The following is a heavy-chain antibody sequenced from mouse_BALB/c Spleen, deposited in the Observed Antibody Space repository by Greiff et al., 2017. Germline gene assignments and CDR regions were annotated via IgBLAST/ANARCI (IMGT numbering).Heavy chain of an antibody. CDR2: ISYSGST. D-gene: IGHD2-10*02. CDR1: GYSITSDYA. V-gene: IGHV3-2*02. J-gene: IGHJ1*01. Sequence: ESGPGLVKPSQSLSLTCTVTGYSITSDYAWNWIRQFPGNKLEWMGYISYSGSTSYNPSLKSRISITRDTSKNQFILQLNSVTTEDTATYYCARTEYGNYYWYFDVWGAGTTVTVSS. CDR3: ARTEYGNYYWYFDV.